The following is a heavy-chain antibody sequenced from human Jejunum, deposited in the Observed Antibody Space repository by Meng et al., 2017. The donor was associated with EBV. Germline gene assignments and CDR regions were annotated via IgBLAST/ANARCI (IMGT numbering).Heavy chain of an antibody. CDR2: IFHAGNT. J-gene: IGHJ4*02. D-gene: IGHD3-16*01. Sequence: QVQVQESGPGLVKPSGTLSLTCGVSGDSIISTDTWWRWVRQPPGKGLEWIGEIFHAGNTNYNPSLKSQVTMSVDTSKNQFSLNLSSVTAADSAVYYCARGSHYTWDVWGQGTLVTVSS. V-gene: IGHV4-4*02. CDR1: GDSIISTDTW. CDR3: ARGSHYTWDV.